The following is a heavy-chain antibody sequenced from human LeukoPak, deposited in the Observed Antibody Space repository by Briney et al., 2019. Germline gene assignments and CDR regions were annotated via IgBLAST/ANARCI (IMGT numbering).Heavy chain of an antibody. CDR2: ISAYNGNT. V-gene: IGHV1-18*04. CDR1: GYTFTGYY. Sequence: GASVKVSCKASGYTFTGYYMHWVRQAPGQGLEWMAWISAYNGNTDYAQKVQGRVTVTTDTSTDTAYMELRSLRSDDTAVYYCARGPRHYFGAGSAPPDFDYWGQGTLVTVSS. J-gene: IGHJ4*02. D-gene: IGHD3-10*01. CDR3: ARGPRHYFGAGSAPPDFDY.